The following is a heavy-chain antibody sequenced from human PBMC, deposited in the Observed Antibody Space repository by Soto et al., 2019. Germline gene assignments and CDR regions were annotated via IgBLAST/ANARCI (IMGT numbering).Heavy chain of an antibody. CDR1: GDSVSSNSAA. Sequence: SQTLSLTCAISGDSVSSNSAAWNWIRQSPSRGLEWLGRTYYRSKWYNDYAVSVKSRITINPDTSKNQFSLQLNSVTPEDTAVYYCARGAGITAAGTYYGMDVWGQGTTVTAP. D-gene: IGHD6-13*01. CDR3: ARGAGITAAGTYYGMDV. V-gene: IGHV6-1*01. J-gene: IGHJ6*02. CDR2: TYYRSKWYN.